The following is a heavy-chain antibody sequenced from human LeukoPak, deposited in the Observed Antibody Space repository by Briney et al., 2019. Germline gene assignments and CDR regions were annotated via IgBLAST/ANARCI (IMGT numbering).Heavy chain of an antibody. CDR1: GFTFSGSA. CDR3: AKSSSSGWYPYYFDY. J-gene: IGHJ4*02. Sequence: GGSLRLSCAASGFTFSGSALHWVRQASGKGLEWIGRIRSKTNNYATTYAASVTGRFTISRDDAENTAYLQMNSLRAEDTAVYYCAKSSSSGWYPYYFDYWGQGTLVTVSS. CDR2: IRSKTNNYAT. D-gene: IGHD6-19*01. V-gene: IGHV3-73*01.